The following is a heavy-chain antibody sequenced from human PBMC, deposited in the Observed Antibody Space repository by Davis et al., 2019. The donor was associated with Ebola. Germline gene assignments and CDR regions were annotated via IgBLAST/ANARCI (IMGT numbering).Heavy chain of an antibody. Sequence: SVKVSCKASGGTFSSYAISWVRQAPGQGLEWMGGIIPIFGTVNYAQKFQGRVTITADESTSPAYMELSSLRSEDTAVYYCAREAPFRSSYYFDYWGQGTLVTVSS. CDR3: AREAPFRSSYYFDY. CDR2: IIPIFGTV. V-gene: IGHV1-69*13. D-gene: IGHD6-6*01. CDR1: GGTFSSYA. J-gene: IGHJ4*02.